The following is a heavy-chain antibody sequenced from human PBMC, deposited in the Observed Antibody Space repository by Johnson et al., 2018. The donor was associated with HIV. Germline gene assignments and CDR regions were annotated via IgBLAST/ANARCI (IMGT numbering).Heavy chain of an antibody. Sequence: QVQLMESGGGLVKPGGSLRLSCATSGFSFSDYYMSWIRQAPGKGLEWVSYISSSGSNIYYADSVKGRFTISRDNAKNSLYLQMNSLRAEDTAVYYCARERATLWFRASGAAFDIWGQGTLVTVSS. V-gene: IGHV3-11*04. CDR2: ISSSGSNI. CDR1: GFSFSDYY. D-gene: IGHD3-10*01. J-gene: IGHJ3*02. CDR3: ARERATLWFRASGAAFDI.